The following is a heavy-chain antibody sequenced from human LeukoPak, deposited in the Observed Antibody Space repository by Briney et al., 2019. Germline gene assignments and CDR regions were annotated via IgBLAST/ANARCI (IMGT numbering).Heavy chain of an antibody. CDR1: GFTFSSYA. Sequence: GGSLRLSCAASGFTFSSYAMSWVRQAPGKGLEWVSAISGSGGSTYYADSVKGRFTISRDNSKNTLYLQMNSLRAEDTAVYYCGNSRVVVGAYDYWGQGTLVTVSS. V-gene: IGHV3-23*01. CDR3: GNSRVVVGAYDY. J-gene: IGHJ4*02. CDR2: ISGSGGST. D-gene: IGHD1-26*01.